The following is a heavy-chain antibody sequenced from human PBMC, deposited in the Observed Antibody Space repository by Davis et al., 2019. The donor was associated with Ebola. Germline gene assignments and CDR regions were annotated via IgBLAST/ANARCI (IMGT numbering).Heavy chain of an antibody. CDR1: GFTFRDFW. CDR2: IKQDGREA. Sequence: GESLKISCVASGFTFRDFWMAWVRQAPGKGLECVANIKQDGREAFYVESVKGRFTISRDNAENSLYLQMHGLRAEDTAVYYCARLRLELRHSFDYWGQGTLVTVSS. D-gene: IGHD1-7*01. CDR3: ARLRLELRHSFDY. V-gene: IGHV3-7*02. J-gene: IGHJ4*02.